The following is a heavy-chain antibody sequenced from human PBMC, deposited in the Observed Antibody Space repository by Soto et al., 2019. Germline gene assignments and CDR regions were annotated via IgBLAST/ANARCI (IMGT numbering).Heavy chain of an antibody. V-gene: IGHV1-69*02. Sequence: QVQLVQSGAEVKKPGSSVKVSCKASGGTFSSYTISWVRQAPGQGLEWMGRIIPILGIANYAQKFQGRVTITADKSTSTAYMELSRLRSEDTAVYYCALRDRGRQPGDYWGQGTLVTVSS. CDR1: GGTFSSYT. CDR2: IIPILGIA. D-gene: IGHD3-16*01. J-gene: IGHJ4*02. CDR3: ALRDRGRQPGDY.